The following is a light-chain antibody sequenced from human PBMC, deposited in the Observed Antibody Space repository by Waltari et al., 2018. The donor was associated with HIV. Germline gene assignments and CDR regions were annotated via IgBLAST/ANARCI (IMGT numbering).Light chain of an antibody. CDR1: SSNIGAGYD. CDR2: GNS. Sequence: QSVLTQPPSVSGAPGQRVTISCTGSSSNIGAGYDVHWYQQLPGTAPKLLISGNSNRPSAFPDRFSGSKSGTSASLAITGLQAEDEADYYCQSYDSSLSGYVFGTGTKVTV. V-gene: IGLV1-40*01. CDR3: QSYDSSLSGYV. J-gene: IGLJ1*01.